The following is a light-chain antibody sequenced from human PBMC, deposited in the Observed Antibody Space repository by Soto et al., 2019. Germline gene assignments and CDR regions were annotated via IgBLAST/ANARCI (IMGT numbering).Light chain of an antibody. J-gene: IGKJ3*01. Sequence: DIQMTQSPSSLSASVGDRVTITCQASQDISNYLSWYQQKPGKAPKLLIYDAANLQTGVPSRFSGGGSGTHFALTISSLQPEDIATYYCQHYHNLPFTFGPWTKVDVK. V-gene: IGKV1-33*01. CDR2: DAA. CDR3: QHYHNLPFT. CDR1: QDISNY.